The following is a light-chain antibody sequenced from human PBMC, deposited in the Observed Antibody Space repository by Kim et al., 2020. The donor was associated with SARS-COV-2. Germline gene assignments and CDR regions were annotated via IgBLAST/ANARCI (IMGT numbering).Light chain of an antibody. Sequence: LSPGESGSLSARASQSVCTYLAWYQQNPGQAPRLLIYDSSHRASGVPARFSGSGSGTDFTLTISDLEPEDIAVYYCQHRRSWPLTFGGGTKVDIK. J-gene: IGKJ4*01. V-gene: IGKV3-11*01. CDR2: DSS. CDR3: QHRRSWPLT. CDR1: QSVCTY.